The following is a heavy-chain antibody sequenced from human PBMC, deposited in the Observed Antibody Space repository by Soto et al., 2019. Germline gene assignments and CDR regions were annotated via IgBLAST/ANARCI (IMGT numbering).Heavy chain of an antibody. V-gene: IGHV1-18*01. CDR1: GYTFTSYG. CDR2: ISAYNGNT. Sequence: QVQLVQSGAEVKKPGASVKVSCKASGYTFTSYGISWVRQAPGQGLEWMGWISAYNGNTNYAQKLQGRVTMTTDTTASTAYRVGRGPSSGDTGVYYWARGGWEFDPWGQGTLVTVSS. J-gene: IGHJ5*02. D-gene: IGHD1-26*01. CDR3: ARGGWEFDP.